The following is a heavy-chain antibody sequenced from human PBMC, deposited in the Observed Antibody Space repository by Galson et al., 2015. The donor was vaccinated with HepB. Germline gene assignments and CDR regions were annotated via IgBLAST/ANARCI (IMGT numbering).Heavy chain of an antibody. Sequence: SLRLSCAASGFTFSSYSMNWVRQAPGKGLEWVSYISSSSSTIYYADSVKGRFTISRDNAKNSLYLQMNSLRAEDTAVYYCARDLVVRGAPYYYGMDVWGQGTTVTVSS. D-gene: IGHD3-10*01. CDR2: ISSSSSTI. CDR1: GFTFSSYS. J-gene: IGHJ6*02. CDR3: ARDLVVRGAPYYYGMDV. V-gene: IGHV3-48*01.